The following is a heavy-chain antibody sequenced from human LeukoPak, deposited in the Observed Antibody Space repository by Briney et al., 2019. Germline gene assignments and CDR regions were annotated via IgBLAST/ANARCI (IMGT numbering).Heavy chain of an antibody. D-gene: IGHD3-10*01. CDR2: INQDGSER. Sequence: GGSLRLSCSASGFTFSSYWMSWVRQAPGKGLEWLANINQDGSERYYVDSVKGRFTISRDNAKNSLYLQMNSLRAEDTAVYYCARERDTGSGSYYSIWGQGTLVTVSS. CDR1: GFTFSSYW. V-gene: IGHV3-7*05. J-gene: IGHJ4*02. CDR3: ARERDTGSGSYYSI.